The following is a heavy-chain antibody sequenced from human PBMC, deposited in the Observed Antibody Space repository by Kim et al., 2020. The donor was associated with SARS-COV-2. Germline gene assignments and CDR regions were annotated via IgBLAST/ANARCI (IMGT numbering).Heavy chain of an antibody. V-gene: IGHV1-46*01. CDR3: LRGGTFDI. J-gene: IGHJ3*02. D-gene: IGHD2-15*01. Sequence: SSGSTTNTQKFQGRATMTRDTSTSTIYMELSSLRSEDTAVYYCLRGGTFDIWGQGTMVTVSS. CDR2: SSGST.